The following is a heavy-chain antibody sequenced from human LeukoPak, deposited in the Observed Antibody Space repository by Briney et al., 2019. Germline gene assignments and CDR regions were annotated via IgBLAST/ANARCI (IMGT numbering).Heavy chain of an antibody. CDR1: GFTFSSYG. J-gene: IGHJ4*02. CDR2: ISYDGSNK. V-gene: IGHV3-30*18. CDR3: AKGPEGRYFDWLLGMDY. Sequence: GRSLGLSCAASGFTFSSYGMHWVRQAPGKGLEWVAVISYDGSNKYYADSVKGRFTISRDNSKNTLYLQMNSLRAEDTAVYYCAKGPEGRYFDWLLGMDYWGQGTLVTVSS. D-gene: IGHD3-9*01.